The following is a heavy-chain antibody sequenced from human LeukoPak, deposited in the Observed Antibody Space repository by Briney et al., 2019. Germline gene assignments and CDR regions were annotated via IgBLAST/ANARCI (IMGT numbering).Heavy chain of an antibody. CDR1: GGSFSGYY. CDR3: ARGRGYSYGYGY. D-gene: IGHD5-18*01. J-gene: IGHJ4*02. CDR2: INHSGST. Sequence: SETLSLTCAVYGGSFSGYYWSWIRQPPGKGLEWIGEINHSGSTNYNPSLKSRVTISVDTSKNQFSLKLSSVTAADTAVYYCARGRGYSYGYGYWGQGTLVTVSS. V-gene: IGHV4-34*01.